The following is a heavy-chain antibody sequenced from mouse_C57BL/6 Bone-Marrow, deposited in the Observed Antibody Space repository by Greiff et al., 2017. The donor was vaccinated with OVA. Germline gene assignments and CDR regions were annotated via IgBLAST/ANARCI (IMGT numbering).Heavy chain of an antibody. CDR1: GYTFTSYG. Sequence: VQLQQSGAELARPGASVKLSCKASGYTFTSYGISWVKQRTGQGLEWIGEIYPRSGNTYYNEKFKGKATLTADKSSSTAYMELRSLTSEDAAVYFCASYYFDYWDEGTTLTVSS. CDR2: IYPRSGNT. J-gene: IGHJ2*01. CDR3: ASYYFDY. V-gene: IGHV1-81*01.